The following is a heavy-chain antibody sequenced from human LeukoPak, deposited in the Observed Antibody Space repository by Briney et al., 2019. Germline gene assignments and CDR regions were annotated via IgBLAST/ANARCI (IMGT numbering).Heavy chain of an antibody. V-gene: IGHV4-34*01. J-gene: IGHJ4*02. Sequence: SETLSLTCAVYGGSFSGYYWTWIRQPPGKGLEWIGEINHSGSTNYNPSLKSRVTISVDTSKNRFSLKLSSVTAADTAVYYCARLGPWYYYGSGSYRPNFDYWGQGTLVTVSS. CDR2: INHSGST. D-gene: IGHD3-10*01. CDR3: ARLGPWYYYGSGSYRPNFDY. CDR1: GGSFSGYY.